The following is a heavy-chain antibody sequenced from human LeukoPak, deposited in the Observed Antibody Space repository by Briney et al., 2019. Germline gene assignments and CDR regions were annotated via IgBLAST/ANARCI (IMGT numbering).Heavy chain of an antibody. CDR3: ARGYDVLAAYFPPDY. CDR2: IRSKRYGGTT. CDR1: GFTLGESV. V-gene: IGHV3-49*03. J-gene: IGHJ4*02. Sequence: GGSLRLSCTTSGFTLGESVMSWFRQAPGKGLEWVGFIRSKRYGGTTQYAASVEGRFTISRDDSKSIAYLQMNSLKTEDTAVYFCARGYDVLAAYFPPDYWGQGTLVTVSS. D-gene: IGHD3-9*01.